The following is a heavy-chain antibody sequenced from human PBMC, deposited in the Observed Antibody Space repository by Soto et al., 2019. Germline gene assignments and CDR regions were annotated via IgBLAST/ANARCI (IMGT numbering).Heavy chain of an antibody. CDR2: ISYDGNNK. CDR3: AKVAYDFWTTYNRQGVHFES. CDR1: GLSSRNFLAYD. J-gene: IGHJ4*02. D-gene: IGHD3-3*01. V-gene: IGHV3-30*18. Sequence: GWSLRLSCAVSGLSSRNFLAYDMHWVRQAPGKGLEWVAVISYDGNNKYYSDSVKGRFTISRDNSRNTLYLQMSSLSVEDTAIYFCAKVAYDFWTTYNRQGVHFESWGKGTLVTVSS.